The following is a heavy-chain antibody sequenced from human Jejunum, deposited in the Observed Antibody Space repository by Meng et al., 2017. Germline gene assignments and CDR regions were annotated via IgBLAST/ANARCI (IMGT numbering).Heavy chain of an antibody. CDR2: IYYSGST. J-gene: IGHJ4*02. D-gene: IGHD1/OR15-1a*01. V-gene: IGHV4-39*01. Sequence: QVQMQESGPGLVKPSETLSHTCTVSGGSISSTTTYWGWIRQPPGKTLEWIGSIYYSGSTHYNPSLKRRVFVSIDTSKDQFSLKLTSAAAADTAIYYCARNRTQGFFDIWSQGTLVTVSS. CDR3: ARNRTQGFFDI. CDR1: GGSISSTTTY.